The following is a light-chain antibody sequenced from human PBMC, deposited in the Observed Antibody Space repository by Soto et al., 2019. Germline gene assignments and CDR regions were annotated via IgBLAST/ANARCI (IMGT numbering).Light chain of an antibody. Sequence: DIHMTQSPSTLSASVGDRVTITCRASQSISVWLAWYQQKPGKAPNLLIYKKSSLETGVPSRFCCSGSGTEFTLTISSLQPDDFATYYCQHYNGYSWTFGQGTQVEIK. CDR1: QSISVW. CDR2: KKS. CDR3: QHYNGYSWT. V-gene: IGKV1-5*03. J-gene: IGKJ1*01.